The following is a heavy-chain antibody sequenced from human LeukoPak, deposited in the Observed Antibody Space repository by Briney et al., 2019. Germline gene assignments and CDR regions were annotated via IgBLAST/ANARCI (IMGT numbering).Heavy chain of an antibody. Sequence: GGSLRLSCAASGFTFSSYAMSWVRQAPGKGLEWVSVMYSGGSTYYADSVEGRFTISRDNSKNTVYLQMNSLRAEDTAVYYCASVTMVRGPHFDYWGQGTLVTVSS. CDR3: ASVTMVRGPHFDY. V-gene: IGHV3-23*03. D-gene: IGHD3-10*01. CDR2: MYSGGST. CDR1: GFTFSSYA. J-gene: IGHJ4*02.